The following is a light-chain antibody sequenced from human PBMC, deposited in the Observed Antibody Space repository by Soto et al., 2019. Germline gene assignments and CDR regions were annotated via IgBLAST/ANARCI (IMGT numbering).Light chain of an antibody. V-gene: IGLV1-44*01. CDR1: SSNLGDNT. J-gene: IGLJ1*01. CDR2: SYD. Sequence: QSALTQPPSASRTPGQRVTISCSTSSSNLGDNTVNWYQQVPGTAPKLLIYSYDQRPSGVPDRFSGSKSGTSASLAISGLQSEDEADYYCAAWDASLDGYVFGTGTKVTVL. CDR3: AAWDASLDGYV.